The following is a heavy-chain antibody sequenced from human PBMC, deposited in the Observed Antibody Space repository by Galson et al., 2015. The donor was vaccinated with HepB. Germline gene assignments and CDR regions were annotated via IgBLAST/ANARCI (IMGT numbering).Heavy chain of an antibody. V-gene: IGHV3-21*01. D-gene: IGHD3-16*02. CDR3: ARERYDYVWGSYRYYDY. CDR1: GGALRSYS. J-gene: IGHJ4*02. CDR2: ISSTSSHI. Sequence: SLRLSCAASGGALRSYSLNWVRQAPGKGLEWVSSISSTSSHIYYADSVKGRFTISRDNDKNSLYLQMNGLRAEDTAVYFCARERYDYVWGSYRYYDYWGQGTRVTVSS.